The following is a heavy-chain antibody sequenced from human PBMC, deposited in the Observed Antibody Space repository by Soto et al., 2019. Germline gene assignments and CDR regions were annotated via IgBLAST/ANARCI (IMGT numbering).Heavy chain of an antibody. D-gene: IGHD3-3*01. CDR1: GFTFSSYW. Sequence: GSLRLSCAASGFTFSSYWMHWVRQAPGKGLVWVSRINSDGSSTSYADSVKGRFTISRDNAKNTLYLQMNSLRAEDTAVYYCARDTAYYDFWSGYYYYYYGMDVWGQGTTVTVSS. J-gene: IGHJ6*02. V-gene: IGHV3-74*01. CDR2: INSDGSST. CDR3: ARDTAYYDFWSGYYYYYYGMDV.